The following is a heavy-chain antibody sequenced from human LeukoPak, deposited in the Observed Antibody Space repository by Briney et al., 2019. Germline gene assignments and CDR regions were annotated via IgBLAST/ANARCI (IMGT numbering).Heavy chain of an antibody. CDR3: ARGSPTYDFWSGYSPFDP. D-gene: IGHD3-3*01. CDR1: GGSFSGYY. Sequence: KPSETLSLTCAVYGGSFSGYYWSWIRQPPGKGLEWIGEIKQCGSTNYNPSLKSRVTISVDTSKNQFSLKLSSVTAADTAVYYCARGSPTYDFWSGYSPFDPWGQGTLVTVSS. CDR2: IKQCGST. J-gene: IGHJ5*02. V-gene: IGHV4-34*01.